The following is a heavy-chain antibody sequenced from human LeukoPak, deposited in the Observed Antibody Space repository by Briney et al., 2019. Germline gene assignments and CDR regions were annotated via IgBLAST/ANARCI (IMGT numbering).Heavy chain of an antibody. J-gene: IGHJ6*02. D-gene: IGHD3-10*01. CDR3: ARDRGGKYGMDV. CDR2: IIPILGIA. Sequence: GASVKVSCKASGGTFSSYAISWVRQAPGQGLEWMGRIIPILGIANYAQKFQGRVTITADKPTSTAYMELSSLRSEDTAVYYCARDRGGKYGMDVWGQGTTVTVSS. CDR1: GGTFSSYA. V-gene: IGHV1-69*04.